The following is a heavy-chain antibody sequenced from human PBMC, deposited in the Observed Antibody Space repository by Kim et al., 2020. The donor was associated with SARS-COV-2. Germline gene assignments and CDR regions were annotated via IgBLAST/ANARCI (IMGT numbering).Heavy chain of an antibody. CDR3: ARSHGGY. V-gene: IGHV4-59*01. Sequence: YCDRTTNYNPSLKSRVTISADTSKNQFSLILTSVTAADTAVYYCARSHGGYWGQGTLVTVSS. D-gene: IGHD3-10*01. CDR2: YCDRTT. J-gene: IGHJ4*02.